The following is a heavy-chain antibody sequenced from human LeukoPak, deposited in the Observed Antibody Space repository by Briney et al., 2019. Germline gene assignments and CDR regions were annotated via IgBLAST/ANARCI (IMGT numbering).Heavy chain of an antibody. CDR3: ARDRDYDIFTGYYLAY. CDR2: IWSDGSNK. Sequence: GGSLRLSCAASGFTFSRYGMHWVRQALGKGLEWVALIWSDGSNKYYADSVKGRFTISRDNSKNTLYLQMISLRAEDTAVYYCARDRDYDIFTGYYLAYWGQGTLVTVSS. CDR1: GFTFSRYG. D-gene: IGHD3-9*01. J-gene: IGHJ4*02. V-gene: IGHV3-33*01.